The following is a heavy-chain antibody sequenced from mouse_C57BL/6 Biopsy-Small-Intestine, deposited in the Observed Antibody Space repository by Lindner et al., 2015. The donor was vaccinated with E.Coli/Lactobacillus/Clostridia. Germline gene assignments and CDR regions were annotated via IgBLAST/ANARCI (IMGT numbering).Heavy chain of an antibody. V-gene: IGHV5-6*01. Sequence: EVQLQESGGDLVKPGGSLKLSCAASGFTFSNYGMSWVRQTPDKRLEWVATISSGGDYTYYPDSVQGRFTISRDNAKNTLYLQMSSLKSDDTAMYYCARHDGSSHYWYFDLWGTGTTVTVSS. CDR3: ARHDGSSHYWYFDL. D-gene: IGHD1-1*01. CDR2: ISSGGDYT. CDR1: GFTFSNYG. J-gene: IGHJ1*03.